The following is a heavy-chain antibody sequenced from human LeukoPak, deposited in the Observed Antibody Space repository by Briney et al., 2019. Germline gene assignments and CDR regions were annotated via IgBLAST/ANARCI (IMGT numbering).Heavy chain of an antibody. D-gene: IGHD2-15*01. J-gene: IGHJ4*02. V-gene: IGHV3-30*18. Sequence: GGSLRLSCAASGFTFCSYGMHWVRQAPGKGLEWVAVISYDGSNKYYADSVKGRFTISRDNSKNTLYLQMNSLRAEDTAVYYCAKVLNPAGQGYCSGGSCYPPDYWGQGTLVTVSS. CDR2: ISYDGSNK. CDR1: GFTFCSYG. CDR3: AKVLNPAGQGYCSGGSCYPPDY.